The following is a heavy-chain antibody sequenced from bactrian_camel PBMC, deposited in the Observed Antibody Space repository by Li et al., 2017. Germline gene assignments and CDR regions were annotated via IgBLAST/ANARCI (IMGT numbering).Heavy chain of an antibody. CDR1: GFTFSHAG. V-gene: IGHV3S40*01. J-gene: IGHJ4*01. D-gene: IGHD4*01. CDR2: CNAVGTPT. CDR3: VTDTGYIVTLDY. Sequence: VQLVESGGALVQPRGSLTLSCAASGFTFSHAGMSWVRQAPGKEVEWIAACNAVGTPTYYADSVKGRFTISRDNAKNTVYLQMNSLTPEDAAVNYCVTDTGYIVTLDYWGQGTQVTVS.